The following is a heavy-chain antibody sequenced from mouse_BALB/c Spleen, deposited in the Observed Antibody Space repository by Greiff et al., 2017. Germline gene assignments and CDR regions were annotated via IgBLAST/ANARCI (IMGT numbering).Heavy chain of an antibody. D-gene: IGHD2-4*01. CDR2: INPSNGRT. Sequence: QVQLQQSGAELVKPGASVKLSCKASGYTFTSYWMHWVKQRPGQGLEWIGEINPSNGRTNYNEKFKSKATLTVDKSSSTAYMQLSSLTSEDSAVYYCARTGYDYDAAYWGQGTLVTVSA. J-gene: IGHJ3*01. CDR1: GYTFTSYW. V-gene: IGHV1S81*02. CDR3: ARTGYDYDAAY.